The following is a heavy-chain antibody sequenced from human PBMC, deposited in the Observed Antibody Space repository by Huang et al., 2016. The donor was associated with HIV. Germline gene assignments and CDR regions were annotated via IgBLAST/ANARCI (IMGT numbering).Heavy chain of an antibody. Sequence: QVQLVQSGAEVKKPGASVKVSCKASGYTFTGYYMHWVRQAPGQGLQWMGLSRPNSGDTYYGQECQGRVTMTLDTSGSTAYMELTSLRSDDTAVYYCARGSASVGFPSFDYWGQGTPATVSS. CDR3: ARGSASVGFPSFDY. J-gene: IGHJ4*02. CDR2: SRPNSGDT. CDR1: GYTFTGYY. V-gene: IGHV1-2*02. D-gene: IGHD1-26*01.